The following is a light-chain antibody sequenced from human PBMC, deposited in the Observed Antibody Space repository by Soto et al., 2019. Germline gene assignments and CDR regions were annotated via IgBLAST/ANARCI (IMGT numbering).Light chain of an antibody. J-gene: IGLJ2*01. V-gene: IGLV2-14*01. CDR3: SSYTSRTRFVI. CDR2: EVS. CDR1: SSDIGGYNY. Sequence: QSALTQPASVSGSPGQSITISCTGTSSDIGGYNYVSWYQHHPGKAPKLMIYEVSNRPSGVSNRFSGSKSGNTASLTISGLQAEDEANYHCSSYTSRTRFVIFGGGTKMTVL.